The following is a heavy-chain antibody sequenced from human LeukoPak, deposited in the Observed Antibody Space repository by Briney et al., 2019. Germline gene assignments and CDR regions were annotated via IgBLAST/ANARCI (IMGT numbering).Heavy chain of an antibody. Sequence: GGSLRLSCAASGFTFSDYYMSWIRQAPGKGLEWVSYISSSGSTIYYADSVKGRFTISRDNAKNSLYLQMNSLRAGDTAVYYCARRSRGWYAGTWFDYWGQGTLVTVSS. CDR3: ARRSRGWYAGTWFDY. CDR1: GFTFSDYY. CDR2: ISSSGSTI. V-gene: IGHV3-11*01. J-gene: IGHJ4*02. D-gene: IGHD6-19*01.